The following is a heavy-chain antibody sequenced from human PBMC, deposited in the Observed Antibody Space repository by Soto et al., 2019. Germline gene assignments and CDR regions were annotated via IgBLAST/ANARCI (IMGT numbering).Heavy chain of an antibody. D-gene: IGHD5-12*01. CDR3: ARDRICGYPFYYYRIDV. J-gene: IGHJ6*02. CDR1: GFTVSSNY. V-gene: IGHV3-53*04. CDR2: IYSGGST. Sequence: EVQLVESGGGLVQPGGSLRLSCAASGFTVSSNYMSWVRQAPGKGLEWVSVIYSGGSTYYADSVKGRFTISRHNSKNTVYLQMNSLRAEDTAVYYCARDRICGYPFYYYRIDVWGQGTAVTVSS.